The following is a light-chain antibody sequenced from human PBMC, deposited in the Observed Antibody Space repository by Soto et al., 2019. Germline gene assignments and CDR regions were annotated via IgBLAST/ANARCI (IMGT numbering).Light chain of an antibody. CDR3: QQSYNNPWT. CDR2: AAS. Sequence: DIQMTQSPSSLSASVGDRVTITYRASQSISSYLNWYQQKPGKAPKLLIYAASSLQSGVPSRFSGSGSGTDFTLTISSLQPEDFATYYCQQSYNNPWTFGQGTKVDIK. V-gene: IGKV1-39*01. J-gene: IGKJ1*01. CDR1: QSISSY.